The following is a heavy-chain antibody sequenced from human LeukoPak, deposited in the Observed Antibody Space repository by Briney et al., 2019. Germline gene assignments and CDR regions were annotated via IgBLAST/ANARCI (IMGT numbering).Heavy chain of an antibody. CDR1: GGSFSGYY. D-gene: IGHD3-9*01. J-gene: IGHJ4*02. CDR3: AKHEVAWFVD. V-gene: IGHV4-34*01. Sequence: PSETLSLTCAVYGGSFSGYYWSWLRQPPGKGLEWIGEINHSGSTNYNPSLKSRVTISVDTSKNQFSLKLSSVTAADTALYYCAKHEVAWFVDWGQGTLVTVSS. CDR2: INHSGST.